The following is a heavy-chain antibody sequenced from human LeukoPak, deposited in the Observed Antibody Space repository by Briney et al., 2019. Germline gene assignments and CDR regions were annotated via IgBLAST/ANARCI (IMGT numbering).Heavy chain of an antibody. V-gene: IGHV1-69*13. CDR3: PRVPMITFGGVIAHQGSEYYFDY. CDR1: GGTFSSYA. D-gene: IGHD3-16*02. J-gene: IGHJ4*02. CDR2: IIPIFVTA. Sequence: EASVTVSYKASGGTFSSYAISLVRQAPGQGLDWMGGIIPIFVTANHPQKFQGRVTITADESTSTAYMELSSLRSEDTAVYYCPRVPMITFGGVIAHQGSEYYFDYWGQGTLVTVSS.